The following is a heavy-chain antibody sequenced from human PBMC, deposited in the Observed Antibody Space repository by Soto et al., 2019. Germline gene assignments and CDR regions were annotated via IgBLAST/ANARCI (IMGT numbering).Heavy chain of an antibody. Sequence: EVQLVESGGGLVQPGRSLRLSCAASGFTFDDYTMHWVRQVPGKGLEWVSGITWNSGFITYADSLKGRFTISRDNAKNSLYFQMNSLRPEDTALYYCVKGYCSSSSCLPPHFYFYMDVWGRGTSVTVSS. D-gene: IGHD2-15*01. CDR1: GFTFDDYT. J-gene: IGHJ6*03. CDR3: VKGYCSSSSCLPPHFYFYMDV. CDR2: ITWNSGFI. V-gene: IGHV3-9*01.